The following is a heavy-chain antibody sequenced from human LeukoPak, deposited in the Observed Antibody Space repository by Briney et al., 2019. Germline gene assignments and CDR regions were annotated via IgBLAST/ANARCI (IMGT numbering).Heavy chain of an antibody. D-gene: IGHD2-15*01. V-gene: IGHV4-34*01. CDR2: INHSGST. Sequence: PSETLSLTCAVYGGSFSGYYWSWIRQPPGKGLEWIGEINHSGSTYYNPSLKSRVTISVDTSKNQFSLKLSSVTAADTAVYYCARLKDEEPLNWFDPWGQGTLVTVSS. CDR3: ARLKDEEPLNWFDP. J-gene: IGHJ5*02. CDR1: GGSFSGYY.